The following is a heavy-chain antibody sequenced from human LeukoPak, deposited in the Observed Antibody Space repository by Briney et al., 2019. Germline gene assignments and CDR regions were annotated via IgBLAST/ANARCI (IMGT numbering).Heavy chain of an antibody. CDR2: ISGYNGNT. V-gene: IGHV1-18*01. D-gene: IGHD2-21*02. Sequence: AASVKVSCKASGYTFTTYNINWVRQAPGQGLEWMGWISGYNGNTNYAQKLQGRVTMTTDTSTSTAYMELSSLRSEDTAVYYCATHIYCGGDCYSHFQHWGQGTLVTVSS. J-gene: IGHJ1*01. CDR1: GYTFTTYN. CDR3: ATHIYCGGDCYSHFQH.